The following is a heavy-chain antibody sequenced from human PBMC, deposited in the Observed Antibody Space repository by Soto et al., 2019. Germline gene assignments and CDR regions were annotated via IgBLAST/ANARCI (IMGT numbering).Heavy chain of an antibody. J-gene: IGHJ6*02. CDR2: IIPFFGTS. D-gene: IGHD5-18*01. Sequence: SVKVSCKASGGTFRTESINWVRQAPGQGLEWMGGIIPFFGTSDYAQKFQDRLRITADESTTTAYMELSGLRSEDTAVYYCARDVDTAMGDYYYYYYGMDVWGQGTTVTVSS. CDR3: ARDVDTAMGDYYYYYYGMDV. V-gene: IGHV1-69*13. CDR1: GGTFRTES.